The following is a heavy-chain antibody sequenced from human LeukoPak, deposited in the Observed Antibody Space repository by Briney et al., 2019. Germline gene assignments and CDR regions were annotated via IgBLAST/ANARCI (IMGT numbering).Heavy chain of an antibody. CDR2: IYYSGST. D-gene: IGHD2-15*01. V-gene: IGHV4-59*01. CDR3: ARVVVAATASWFDP. Sequence: SETLSLTCTVSGGSISSYYWSWIRQPPGKGLEWIGYIYYSGSTNYNPSLKSRVTISVDTSKSQFSLKLTSVTAADTAVYYCARVVVAATASWFDPWGQGTLVTVSS. J-gene: IGHJ5*02. CDR1: GGSISSYY.